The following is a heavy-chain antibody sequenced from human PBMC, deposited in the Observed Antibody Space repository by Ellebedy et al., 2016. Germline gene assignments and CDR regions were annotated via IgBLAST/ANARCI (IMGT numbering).Heavy chain of an antibody. V-gene: IGHV1-69*04. CDR1: GGTFSSYA. J-gene: IGHJ4*02. Sequence: ASVKVSCKASGGTFSSYAISWVRQAPGQGLEWMGRIIPILGIANYAQKFQGRVTITADKSTSTAYMELSSLRSEDTAVYYCARDPDTAMLDVDYWGQGTLVTVSS. D-gene: IGHD5-18*01. CDR3: ARDPDTAMLDVDY. CDR2: IIPILGIA.